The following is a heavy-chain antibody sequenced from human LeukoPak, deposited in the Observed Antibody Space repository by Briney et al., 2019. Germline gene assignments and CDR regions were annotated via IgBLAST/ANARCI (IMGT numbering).Heavy chain of an antibody. CDR1: GYSFTAHY. D-gene: IGHD6-13*01. CDR2: INPNTGGT. V-gene: IGHV1-2*02. J-gene: IGHJ4*02. CDR3: SRSSAAAGAVGY. Sequence: ASVKVSCKASGYSFTAHYIHWVRQAPGQGLEWMGCINPNTGGTNYAQKFQGRVTMTSDTPTTTAYMGLSSLSSDDTAVYFCSRSSAAAGAVGYWGQGTLVTVSS.